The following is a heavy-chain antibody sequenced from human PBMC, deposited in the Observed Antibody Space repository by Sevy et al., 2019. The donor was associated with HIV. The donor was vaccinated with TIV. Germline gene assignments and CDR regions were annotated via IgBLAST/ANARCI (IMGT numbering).Heavy chain of an antibody. J-gene: IGHJ4*01. CDR1: GFAFSAYW. CDR2: IKQDGSEQ. D-gene: IGHD4-17*01. Sequence: GGSLRLSCSASGFAFSAYWMVWVRQGPGKGLEWVANIKQDGSEQNYVDSVEGRFTISRDNGKNLLYLQMNDLRAEDTGVCYCAGGGGGFYGDYPFDYWGHGTLVTVSS. V-gene: IGHV3-7*04. CDR3: AGGGGGFYGDYPFDY.